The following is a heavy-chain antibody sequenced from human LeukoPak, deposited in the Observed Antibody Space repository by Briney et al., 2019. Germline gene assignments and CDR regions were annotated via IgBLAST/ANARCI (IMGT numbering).Heavy chain of an antibody. J-gene: IGHJ5*02. Sequence: GGSLRLSCAASGFTFSSYVMSWVRQAPGKGLEWVSSISDGGDNTYYTDSAKGRFTVSRDDSKNTLYLQMNSLRAEDTAVYYCASHLTATIGHWFDPWGQGTLVTVSS. V-gene: IGHV3-23*01. D-gene: IGHD4-11*01. CDR3: ASHLTATIGHWFDP. CDR2: ISDGGDNT. CDR1: GFTFSSYV.